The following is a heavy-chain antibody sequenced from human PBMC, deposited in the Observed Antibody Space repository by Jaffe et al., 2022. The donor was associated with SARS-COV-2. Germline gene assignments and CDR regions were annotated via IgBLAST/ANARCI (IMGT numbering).Heavy chain of an antibody. Sequence: QITLKESGPTLVKPTQTLTLTCTFSGFSLSTGGVGVGWIRQPPGKTLEWLAIIYWDDDRRYSPSLRSRLTITKDTSKNQVVLTMTYMDPVDTATYYCAHIQFFDWSFHWWGQGTLVTVSS. CDR2: IYWDDDR. J-gene: IGHJ4*02. D-gene: IGHD3-9*01. CDR1: GFSLSTGGVG. CDR3: AHIQFFDWSFHW. V-gene: IGHV2-5*02.